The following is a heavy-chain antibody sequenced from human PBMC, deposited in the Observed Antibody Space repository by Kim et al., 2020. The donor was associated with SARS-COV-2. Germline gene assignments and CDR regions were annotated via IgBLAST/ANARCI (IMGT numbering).Heavy chain of an antibody. D-gene: IGHD3-16*01. Sequence: GGSLRLSCEGSGFDFDTFAITWVRQAPGKGLEWVSRITAHNVVMYYANSVKGRFTASRDNSKAYLQMEGLRGEDTAIYYCAKGLQSLAYWVAMDVWGQGTAVTVSS. V-gene: IGHV3-23*01. J-gene: IGHJ6*02. CDR1: GFDFDTFA. CDR3: AKGLQSLAYWVAMDV. CDR2: ITAHNVVM.